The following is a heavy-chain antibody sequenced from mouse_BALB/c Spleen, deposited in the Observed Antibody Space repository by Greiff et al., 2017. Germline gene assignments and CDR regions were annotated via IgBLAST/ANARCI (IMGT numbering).Heavy chain of an antibody. CDR3: ARVYGNYFDY. J-gene: IGHJ2*01. V-gene: IGHV5-6-5*01. CDR2: ISSGGST. Sequence: DVQLVESGGGLVKPGGSLKLSCAASGFTFSSYAMSWVRQTPEKRLEWVASISSGGSTYYPDSVKGRFTISRDNARNILYLQMSSLRSEDTAMYYCARVYGNYFDYWGQGTTLTVSS. CDR1: GFTFSSYA. D-gene: IGHD2-1*01.